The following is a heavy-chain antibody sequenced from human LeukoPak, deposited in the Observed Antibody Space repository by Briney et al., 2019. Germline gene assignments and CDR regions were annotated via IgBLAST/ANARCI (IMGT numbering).Heavy chain of an antibody. CDR2: ISGYNGNT. D-gene: IGHD5-12*01. CDR1: GYTFTHYG. Sequence: WASVQVSCKASGYTFTHYGISWVRQAPGQGGEWMGWISGYNGNTKYLQKFQGRVTITTDTSTNTGYMELRSLRSDDTAFYYCARVRGRGYSGYPPDNWGQGTLVTVSS. J-gene: IGHJ4*02. CDR3: ARVRGRGYSGYPPDN. V-gene: IGHV1-18*01.